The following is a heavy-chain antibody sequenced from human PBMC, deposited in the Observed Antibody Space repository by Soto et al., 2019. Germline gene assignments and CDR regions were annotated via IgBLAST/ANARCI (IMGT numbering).Heavy chain of an antibody. CDR1: GDSVSSNSAA. V-gene: IGHV6-1*01. CDR2: TYYRSKWYN. J-gene: IGHJ6*03. CDR3: ARNVPADYGDYNYYYYMDV. Sequence: SQTLSLTCAIFGDSVSSNSAAWNWIRQSPSRGLEWLGRTYYRSKWYNDYAVSVKSRITINPDTSKNQFSLQLNSVTPEDTAVYYCARNVPADYGDYNYYYYMDVWGIGTTVTVSS. D-gene: IGHD4-17*01.